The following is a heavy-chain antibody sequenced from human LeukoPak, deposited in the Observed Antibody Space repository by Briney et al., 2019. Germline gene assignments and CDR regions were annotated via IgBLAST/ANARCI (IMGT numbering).Heavy chain of an antibody. CDR3: ARELATSLLDY. V-gene: IGHV3-33*08. J-gene: IGHJ4*02. CDR2: IWYDGSNK. Sequence: GGSLRLSCAASGFTFSSYAMHWVRQAPGKGLEWVAVIWYDGSNKYYADSVKGRFTISRDTSKNTLYLQVNSLRAEDTAVYYCARELATSLLDYWGQGTLVTVSS. CDR1: GFTFSSYA. D-gene: IGHD5-24*01.